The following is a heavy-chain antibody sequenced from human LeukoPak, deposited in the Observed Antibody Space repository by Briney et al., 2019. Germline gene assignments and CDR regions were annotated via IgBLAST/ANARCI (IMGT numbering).Heavy chain of an antibody. CDR1: GGTFSSYA. J-gene: IGHJ5*02. V-gene: IGHV1-69*05. Sequence: SVKVSCKASGGTFSSYAISWVRQAPGQGLEWMGGIIPIFGTADYAQKFQGRVTITTDESTSTAYMELSSLRSEDTAVYYCARAPFGVYNWFDPWGQGTLVTVSS. D-gene: IGHD3-10*01. CDR3: ARAPFGVYNWFDP. CDR2: IIPIFGTA.